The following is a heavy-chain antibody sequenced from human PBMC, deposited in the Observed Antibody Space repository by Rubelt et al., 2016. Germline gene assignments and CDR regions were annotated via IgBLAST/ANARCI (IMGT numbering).Heavy chain of an antibody. J-gene: IGHJ4*02. CDR2: LSGSGGST. V-gene: IGHV3-23*01. D-gene: IGHD3-10*01. CDR1: GFTFSSYA. CDR3: AKDQRPIAEWFGELLSHRNFDY. Sequence: EVQLLESGGGLVQPGGSLRLSCAASGFTFSSYAMSWVRQAPGKGLEWVSALSGSGGSTYYADSVKGRFTISRDNSKNTLYLQMNSLRAEDTAGYYCAKDQRPIAEWFGELLSHRNFDYWGQGTLVTVSS.